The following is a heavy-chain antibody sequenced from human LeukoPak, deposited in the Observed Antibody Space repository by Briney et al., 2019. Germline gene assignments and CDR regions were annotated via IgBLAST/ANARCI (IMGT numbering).Heavy chain of an antibody. CDR2: MNPNSGNT. CDR3: ARGSRYGDC. V-gene: IGHV1-8*01. J-gene: IGHJ4*02. D-gene: IGHD1-1*01. CDR1: GYTFTSYD. Sequence: ASVKVSCKASGYTFTSYDINWVRQATGQELEWIGWMNPNSGNTGYAQKFQGRVTMTRDTSTSTAYMELSSLRSEDTAVYYCARGSRYGDCWGQGTLVTVSS.